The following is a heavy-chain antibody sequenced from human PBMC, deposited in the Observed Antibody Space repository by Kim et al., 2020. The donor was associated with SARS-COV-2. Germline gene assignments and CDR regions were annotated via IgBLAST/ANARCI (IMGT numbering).Heavy chain of an antibody. V-gene: IGHV4-61*01. CDR2: VYSTGST. CDR3: ARFVLTMVRGVRYYYYGLDV. CDR1: GGSVTSGTYY. D-gene: IGHD3-10*01. Sequence: SETLSLTCTVSGGSVTSGTYYWSWIRQPPGKGLEWIVHVYSTGSTNYNPSLKSRVTISVDTSRNQFSLKLTSVTAADTAVYYCARFVLTMVRGVRYYYYGLDVWGQGTTVTASS. J-gene: IGHJ6*02.